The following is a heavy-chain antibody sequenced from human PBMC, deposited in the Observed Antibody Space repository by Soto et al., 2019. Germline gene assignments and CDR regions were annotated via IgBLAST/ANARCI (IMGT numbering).Heavy chain of an antibody. CDR3: ASEPQQCLVPEY. V-gene: IGHV1-2*02. CDR2: TTPT. D-gene: IGHD6-19*01. J-gene: IGHJ4*01. Sequence: APVKVCWKASGYAFTWYYMQLLRQAPGPGLEWMGWTTPTNYAQNFQGRVTMTRDTSISTAYLDLSRLRSQDTAVYYPASEPQQCLVPEYWGNGTLVTVSS. CDR1: GYAFTWYY.